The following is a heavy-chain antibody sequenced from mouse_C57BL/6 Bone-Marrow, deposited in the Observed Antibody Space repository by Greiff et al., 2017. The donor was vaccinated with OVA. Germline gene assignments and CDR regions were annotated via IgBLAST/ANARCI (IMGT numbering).Heavy chain of an antibody. CDR2: IYPRSGNT. J-gene: IGHJ1*03. Sequence: QVQLQQPGAELVKPGASVKLSCKASGYTFTSYGISWVKQRTGQGLEWIGEIYPRSGNTYYNEKFKGKATLTADKSSSTAYMELRSLTSEDSAVYFCARLLLRSNWYFDVWGTGTTVTVSS. V-gene: IGHV1-81*01. D-gene: IGHD1-1*01. CDR1: GYTFTSYG. CDR3: ARLLLRSNWYFDV.